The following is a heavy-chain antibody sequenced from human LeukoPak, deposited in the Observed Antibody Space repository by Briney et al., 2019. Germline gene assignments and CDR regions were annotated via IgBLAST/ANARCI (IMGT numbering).Heavy chain of an antibody. CDR2: ISSSSSYI. J-gene: IGHJ4*02. D-gene: IGHD4-17*01. CDR3: AKGATVTTDY. V-gene: IGHV3-21*04. CDR1: GFTFSSYS. Sequence: GGSLRLSCAASGFTFSSYSVNWVRQAPGKGLEWVSSISSSSSYIYYADSVKGRFTISRDNSKNTLYLQMNSLRAEDTAVYYCAKGATVTTDYWGQGTLVTVPS.